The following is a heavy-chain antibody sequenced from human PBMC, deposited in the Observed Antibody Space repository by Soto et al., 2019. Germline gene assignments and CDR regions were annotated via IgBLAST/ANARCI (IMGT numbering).Heavy chain of an antibody. CDR3: AKRYDTSGRDF. D-gene: IGHD3-22*01. Sequence: PGGSLRLSCAVSGFTFSSYGMSWVRQAPGKGLEWVSAISGNGGVTFYADSVKGRFTISRDNSKNTLYLQMNSLRAEDTALYYCAKRYDTSGRDFWGQGTLVTVSS. J-gene: IGHJ4*02. CDR2: ISGNGGVT. V-gene: IGHV3-23*01. CDR1: GFTFSSYG.